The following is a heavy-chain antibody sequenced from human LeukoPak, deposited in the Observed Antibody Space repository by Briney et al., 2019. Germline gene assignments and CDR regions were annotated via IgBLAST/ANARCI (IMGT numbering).Heavy chain of an antibody. Sequence: SETLSLTCAVYGGSFSGYYWGWIRQPPGKGLEWIGSIYYSGSTYYNPSLKSRVTISVDTSKNQFSLKLRSVTAADTAVYYCARGQVYYYDSSGYYYVPPDYWGRGTLVTVSS. CDR1: GGSFSGYY. CDR3: ARGQVYYYDSSGYYYVPPDY. CDR2: IYYSGST. J-gene: IGHJ4*02. V-gene: IGHV4-34*01. D-gene: IGHD3-22*01.